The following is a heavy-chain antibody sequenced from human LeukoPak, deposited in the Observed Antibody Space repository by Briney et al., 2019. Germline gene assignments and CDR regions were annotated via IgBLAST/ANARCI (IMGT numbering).Heavy chain of an antibody. CDR2: ISYDGSNK. CDR1: GFTFSSYA. J-gene: IGHJ5*02. V-gene: IGHV3-30*04. D-gene: IGHD3-9*01. Sequence: PGGSLRLSCAASGFTFSSYAMHWVRQAPGKGLEWVAVISYDGSNKYYADSVKGRFTISRDNSKNTLYLQMNSLRAEDTAVYYCAKGPFEDILTGYRQGRYNWFDPWGQGTLVTVSS. CDR3: AKGPFEDILTGYRQGRYNWFDP.